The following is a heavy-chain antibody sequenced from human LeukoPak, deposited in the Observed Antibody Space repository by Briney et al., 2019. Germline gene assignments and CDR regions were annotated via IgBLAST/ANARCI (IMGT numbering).Heavy chain of an antibody. D-gene: IGHD2-2*01. V-gene: IGHV1-18*01. CDR2: ISAYNGNT. CDR3: ARSLYCSSTSCYEYYYYMDV. J-gene: IGHJ6*03. CDR1: GYTFTSYG. Sequence: ASVKVSCKASGYTFTSYGISWVRQAPGQGLEWMGWISAYNGNTNYAQKLQGRVTMTTDTSTSTAYMELSSLRSEDTAVYYCARSLYCSSTSCYEYYYYMDVWGKGTTVTVSS.